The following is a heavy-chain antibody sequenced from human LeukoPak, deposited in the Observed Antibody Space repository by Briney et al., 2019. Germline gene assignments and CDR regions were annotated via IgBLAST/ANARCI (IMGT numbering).Heavy chain of an antibody. J-gene: IGHJ5*02. D-gene: IGHD6-6*01. CDR2: IYTSGST. Sequence: SETLSLTCTVSGGSISSYYWSWIRQPAGKGLEWIGRIYTSGSTNYNPSLKSRVTMSVDTSKNQFSLKLSSVTAADTAVYYCARDQFRPGAIAALEGPYNWFDPWGQGTLVTVSS. V-gene: IGHV4-4*07. CDR3: ARDQFRPGAIAALEGPYNWFDP. CDR1: GGSISSYY.